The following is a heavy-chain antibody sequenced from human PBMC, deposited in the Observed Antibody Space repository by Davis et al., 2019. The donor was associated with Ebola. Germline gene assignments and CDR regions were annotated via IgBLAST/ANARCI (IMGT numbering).Heavy chain of an antibody. CDR2: INPNSGGT. J-gene: IGHJ6*02. CDR3: ARENIAAAGTWYYYYGMDV. Sequence: AASVKVSCKASGYTFTGYYMHWVRQAPGQGLEWMGWINPNSGGTNYAQKFQAWVTMTRDTSISTAYMDLSRLRSDDTAVYYCARENIAAAGTWYYYYGMDVWGQGTTVTVSS. D-gene: IGHD6-13*01. CDR1: GYTFTGYY. V-gene: IGHV1-2*04.